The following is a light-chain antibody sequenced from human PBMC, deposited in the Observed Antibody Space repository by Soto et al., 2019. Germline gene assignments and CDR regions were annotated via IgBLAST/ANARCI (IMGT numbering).Light chain of an antibody. Sequence: EIVMTQSPATLSVSPGERATLSCRASQSVSSNLAWYQQKPGQAPRLLIYGASTRATGIPARFSGSGSGTEFTLTISSLLSEDFAVYYCHQYNNWPLTFGQGTKVEIK. J-gene: IGKJ1*01. CDR3: HQYNNWPLT. CDR2: GAS. CDR1: QSVSSN. V-gene: IGKV3-15*01.